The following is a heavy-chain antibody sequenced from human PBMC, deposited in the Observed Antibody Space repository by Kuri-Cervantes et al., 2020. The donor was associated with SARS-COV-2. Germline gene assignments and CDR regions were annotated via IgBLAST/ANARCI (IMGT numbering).Heavy chain of an antibody. V-gene: IGHV3-48*03. Sequence: GESLKISCAASGFIFSNYEMNWVRQAPGKGLEWVSYITNSGSTIYYADSVKGRFTISRDNAKNSLYLQMNSLRAEDTALYYCAKDMLAVAGRYYFDYWGQGTLVTVSS. CDR2: ITNSGSTI. CDR3: AKDMLAVAGRYYFDY. J-gene: IGHJ4*02. CDR1: GFIFSNYE. D-gene: IGHD6-19*01.